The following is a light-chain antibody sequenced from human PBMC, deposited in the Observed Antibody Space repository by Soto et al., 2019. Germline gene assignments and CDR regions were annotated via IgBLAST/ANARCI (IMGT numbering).Light chain of an antibody. CDR2: GAS. Sequence: EIVLPQSQGILSLSPGERASLSCGARQSISSSFLAWYQQKPGEAPRLLIYGASSRATGIPDRFSGTGSETDFTLTISRLEPEDFSVYYCQQYDNSPITFGQGTRLEI. CDR1: QSISSSF. CDR3: QQYDNSPIT. J-gene: IGKJ5*01. V-gene: IGKV3-20*01.